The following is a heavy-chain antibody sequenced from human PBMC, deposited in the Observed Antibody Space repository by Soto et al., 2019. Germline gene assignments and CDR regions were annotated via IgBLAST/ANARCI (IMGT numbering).Heavy chain of an antibody. Sequence: GASVKVSCKASGGTFSNYAITWVRQAPGQGLEWLGRIIPIFGSANYAQKFQGRVTMTRDTSTSTVYMELSSLRSEDTAVYYCARSGYYGSGSYQAFDIWGQGTMVT. J-gene: IGHJ3*02. CDR3: ARSGYYGSGSYQAFDI. V-gene: IGHV1-69*05. CDR2: IIPIFGSA. CDR1: GGTFSNYA. D-gene: IGHD3-10*01.